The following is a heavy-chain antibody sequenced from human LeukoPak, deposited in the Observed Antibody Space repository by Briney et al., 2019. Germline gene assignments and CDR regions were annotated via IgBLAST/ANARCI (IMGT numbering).Heavy chain of an antibody. CDR2: INPSGGST. Sequence: ASVKVSCKASGYTFTGYYMHWVRQAPGQGLEWMGIINPSGGSTSYAQKFQERVTITRDMSTSTAYMELSSLRSEDTAVYYCARQIDPWAPFDPWGQGTLVTVSS. D-gene: IGHD3-9*01. CDR1: GYTFTGYY. CDR3: ARQIDPWAPFDP. J-gene: IGHJ5*02. V-gene: IGHV1-46*01.